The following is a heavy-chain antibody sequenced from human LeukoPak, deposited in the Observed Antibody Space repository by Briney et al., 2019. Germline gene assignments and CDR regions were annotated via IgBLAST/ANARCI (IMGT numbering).Heavy chain of an antibody. CDR2: ISRSGGTI. CDR1: GFTFSGYE. Sequence: GGSLRLSCAASGFTFSGYEMNWVRQAPGKGLEWVSYISRSGGTIYYADSVKGRFTISRDNAKNSLYLQMNSLRAEDTAVYYCAIDGCVRLGELSFDYYGLDVWGKGTTVTVSS. V-gene: IGHV3-48*03. CDR3: AIDGCVRLGELSFDYYGLDV. D-gene: IGHD3-16*02. J-gene: IGHJ6*04.